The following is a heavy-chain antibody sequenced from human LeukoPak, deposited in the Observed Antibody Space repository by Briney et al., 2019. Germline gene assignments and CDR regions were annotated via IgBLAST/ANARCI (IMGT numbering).Heavy chain of an antibody. V-gene: IGHV3-7*03. CDR1: GFTFSSYW. CDR2: INHNGNVN. D-gene: IGHD3-16*01. J-gene: IGHJ6*02. Sequence: GGSLRLSCAASGFTFSSYWMNWARQAPGKGLEWVSSINHNGNVNYYVDSVKGRFTISRDNAKNSLYLQMSNLRAEATAVYFCARGGGLDVWGQGATVTVSS. CDR3: ARGGGLDV.